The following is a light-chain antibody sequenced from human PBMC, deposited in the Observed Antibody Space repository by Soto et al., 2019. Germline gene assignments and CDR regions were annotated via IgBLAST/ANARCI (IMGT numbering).Light chain of an antibody. CDR2: GAS. CDR3: QQYNNWQT. V-gene: IGKV3-15*01. Sequence: IVLTQSPATVSLSPGERATLSCRASQSVSSYLAWYQQKPGQAPRLLIYGASTRATGIPARFSGSGSGTEFTLTISSLQSEDFAVYYCQQYNNWQTFGQGTKVDIK. J-gene: IGKJ1*01. CDR1: QSVSSY.